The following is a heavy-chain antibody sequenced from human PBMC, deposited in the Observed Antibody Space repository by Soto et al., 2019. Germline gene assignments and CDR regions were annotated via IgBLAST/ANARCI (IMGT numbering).Heavy chain of an antibody. V-gene: IGHV2-5*02. D-gene: IGHD6-19*01. Sequence: QITLKESGPTLVKPTQTLTLTCTFSGFSLSSTRMAVGWIRQPPGMALVWLALIYWDDEKRNSPFLKSRLTTTKTTSKTQVVLTMSTMDPMNTARYSCAHIVVAGLGYYFAYWGQETLATVSS. CDR1: GFSLSSTRMA. CDR3: AHIVVAGLGYYFAY. J-gene: IGHJ4*02. CDR2: IYWDDEK.